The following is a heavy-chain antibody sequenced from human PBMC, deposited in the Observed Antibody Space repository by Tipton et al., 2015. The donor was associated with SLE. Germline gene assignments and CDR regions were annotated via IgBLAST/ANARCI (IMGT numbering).Heavy chain of an antibody. CDR1: GFTIDDYA. CDR3: AKDMGCSSTSCLGAFDI. V-gene: IGHV3-9*01. J-gene: IGHJ3*02. CDR2: ISWNSGSI. D-gene: IGHD2-2*01. Sequence: SLRLSCAASGFTIDDYAMHWVRQAPRKGLEWVSGISWNSGSIGYADSVKGRFTISRDNAKNSLYLQMNSLRAEDTALYYCAKDMGCSSTSCLGAFDIWGQGTMVTVSS.